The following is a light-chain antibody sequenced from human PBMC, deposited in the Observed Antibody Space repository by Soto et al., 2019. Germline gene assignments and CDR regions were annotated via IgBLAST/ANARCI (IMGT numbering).Light chain of an antibody. J-gene: IGLJ2*01. CDR3: CSYAGSRNVV. Sequence: QSALTQPASVSGSPGQSITISCTGTSSDVGTYDLVSWYQQHPGKAPKLMIYEGTKRPSGVSNCFSGSKSGNTASLTISGLRAEDEADYYCCSYAGSRNVVFGGGTKVTVL. V-gene: IGLV2-23*01. CDR1: SSDVGTYDL. CDR2: EGT.